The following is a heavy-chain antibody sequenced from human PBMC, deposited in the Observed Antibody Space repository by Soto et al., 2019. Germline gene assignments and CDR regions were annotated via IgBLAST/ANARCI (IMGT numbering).Heavy chain of an antibody. CDR3: ARGGSEWELLLGDAFDI. CDR2: ISYDGSNK. CDR1: GFTFSSYA. V-gene: IGHV3-30-3*01. D-gene: IGHD1-26*01. J-gene: IGHJ3*02. Sequence: GGSLRLSCAASGFTFSSYAMHWVRQAPGKGLEWVAVISYDGSNKYYADSVKGRFTISRDNSKNTLYLQMNSLRAEDTAVYYCARGGSEWELLLGDAFDIWGQGTMVTVSS.